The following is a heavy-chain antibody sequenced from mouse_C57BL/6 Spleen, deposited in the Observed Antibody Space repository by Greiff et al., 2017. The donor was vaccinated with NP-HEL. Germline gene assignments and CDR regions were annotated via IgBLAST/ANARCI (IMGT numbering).Heavy chain of an antibody. V-gene: IGHV1-76*01. CDR1: GYTFTDYY. CDR2: IYPGSGNT. D-gene: IGHD2-4*01. CDR3: ARIDYLYYYAMDY. J-gene: IGHJ4*01. Sequence: VQLVESGAELVRPGASVKLSCKASGYTFTDYYINWVKQRPGQGLEWIARIYPGSGNTYYNEKFKGKATLTAEKSSSTAYMQLSSLTSEDSAVYFCARIDYLYYYAMDYWGQGTSVTVSS.